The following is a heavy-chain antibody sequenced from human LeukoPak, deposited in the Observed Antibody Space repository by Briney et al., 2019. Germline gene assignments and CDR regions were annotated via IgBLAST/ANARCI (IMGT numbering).Heavy chain of an antibody. V-gene: IGHV3-66*03. CDR1: GFTVSTNS. D-gene: IGHD3-22*01. CDR3: ARDRAHEYESSGYSPIFIY. Sequence: GGSLRLSCTVSGFTVSTNSMSWVRQAPGKGLEWVSFIYSDNTHYSDSVQGRFTISRDNSKNTLYLQMNSLRPEDTAVYYCARDRAHEYESSGYSPIFIYWGQGTLVTVSS. J-gene: IGHJ4*02. CDR2: IYSDNT.